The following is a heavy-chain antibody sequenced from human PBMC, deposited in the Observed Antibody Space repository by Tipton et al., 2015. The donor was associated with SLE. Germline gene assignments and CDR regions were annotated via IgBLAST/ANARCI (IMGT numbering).Heavy chain of an antibody. V-gene: IGHV4-4*07. Sequence: TLSLTCTVSGVSISRFYWSWIRQSPGKGLEWIGRIYISGSINYNPSLKSRVTISVDTSKNQFSLKLKSVTAADTAVYYCARGYYYDSTGYNLVLDYWGQGTLVTVSS. D-gene: IGHD3-22*01. CDR3: ARGYYYDSTGYNLVLDY. CDR2: IYISGSI. J-gene: IGHJ4*02. CDR1: GVSISRFY.